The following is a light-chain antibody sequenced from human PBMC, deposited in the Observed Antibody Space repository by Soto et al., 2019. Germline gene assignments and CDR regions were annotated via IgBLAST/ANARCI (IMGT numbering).Light chain of an antibody. J-gene: IGKJ2*01. CDR1: QAISYN. V-gene: IGKV3-15*01. CDR3: QQYNDWPPNYT. CDR2: GAS. Sequence: TVMTQSPGTLSVSPGERATISCWASQAISYNVAWYQHFPGQAPRLLIHGASTRANGVPARFSGSGSGTEFTLTSTSVQSEDFATYYGQQYNDWPPNYTFGRGTRLEL.